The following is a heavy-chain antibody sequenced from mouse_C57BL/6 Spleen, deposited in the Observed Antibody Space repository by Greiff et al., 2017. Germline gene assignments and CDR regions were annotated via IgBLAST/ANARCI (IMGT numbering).Heavy chain of an antibody. J-gene: IGHJ2*01. CDR3: ARCTTVVREPLDFDD. CDR2: IYPRSGNT. Sequence: QVQLQQSGAELARPGASVKLSCKASGYTFTSYGISWVKQRTGQGLEWIGEIYPRSGNTYYNAKFKGKATLTADKSSSTAYMELRSLTSEDSAVYFCARCTTVVREPLDFDDWGQGTTLTVSS. V-gene: IGHV1-81*01. CDR1: GYTFTSYG. D-gene: IGHD1-1*01.